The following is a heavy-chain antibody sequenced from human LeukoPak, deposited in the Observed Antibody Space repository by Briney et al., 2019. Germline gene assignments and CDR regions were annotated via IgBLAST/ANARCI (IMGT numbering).Heavy chain of an antibody. Sequence: PGRSLRLSCAASGFTLDDSAMHWVRQAPGKGLEWVSGISWNSGSIGYADSVKGRFTISRDNAKNSLYLQMNSLRAEDTAFYYCAKALQLWYHFDYWGQGTLVTVSS. V-gene: IGHV3-9*01. CDR1: GFTLDDSA. D-gene: IGHD5-18*01. J-gene: IGHJ4*02. CDR2: ISWNSGSI. CDR3: AKALQLWYHFDY.